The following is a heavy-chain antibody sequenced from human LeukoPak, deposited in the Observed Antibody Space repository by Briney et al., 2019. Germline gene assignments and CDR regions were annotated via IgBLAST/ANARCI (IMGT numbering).Heavy chain of an antibody. D-gene: IGHD3-3*01. CDR3: ARGSGYSVLDY. Sequence: GGSLRLSCAASGFSFSNYWMHWVRQAPGKGLVWVSRLNSDGITTIYADSVKGRFTISRDNAKNTLYLQMNSLRGEDTAAYYCARGSGYSVLDYWGQGTLVTVSS. V-gene: IGHV3-74*01. CDR2: LNSDGITT. CDR1: GFSFSNYW. J-gene: IGHJ4*02.